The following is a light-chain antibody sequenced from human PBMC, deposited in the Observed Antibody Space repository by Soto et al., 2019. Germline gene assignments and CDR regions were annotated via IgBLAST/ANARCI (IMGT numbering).Light chain of an antibody. Sequence: EIVLTQSPATLSLSPGERATLSCRASQSVSTYLAWYQQKPGQAPRLLIYDASNRATGIPARFSGSGSGTEFPLTISSLEHEYFAVYYCQQRNAWPITFGQGTRLEIK. CDR3: QQRNAWPIT. V-gene: IGKV3-11*01. CDR2: DAS. J-gene: IGKJ5*01. CDR1: QSVSTY.